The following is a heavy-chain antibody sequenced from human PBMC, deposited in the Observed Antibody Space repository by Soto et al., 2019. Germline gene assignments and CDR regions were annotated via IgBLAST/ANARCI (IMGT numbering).Heavy chain of an antibody. J-gene: IGHJ4*02. Sequence: PSETLSLTCTVSGGSINNYYWSWIRQPSGKGLEWIGYIYYSGSTNYNPSLKSRVTISVDTSKNQFSLKLSSVTAADTAVYYCARRYGSVFDYWGQGTLVTVSS. CDR3: ARRYGSVFDY. CDR1: GGSINNYY. V-gene: IGHV4-59*01. CDR2: IYYSGST. D-gene: IGHD6-19*01.